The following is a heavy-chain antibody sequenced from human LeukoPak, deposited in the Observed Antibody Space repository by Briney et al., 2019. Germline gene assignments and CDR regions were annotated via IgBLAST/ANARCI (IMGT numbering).Heavy chain of an antibody. CDR3: ARGGYTSGWGNWFDP. CDR1: GYTFTDYY. CDR2: INPNSGGT. Sequence: ASVTVSCKASGYTFTDYYMHWVRQAPGQGLEWMGWINPNSGGTNYAQKFQGRVTMTRDTSISTAYMELSRLRSDDSAVYYCARGGYTSGWGNWFDPWGQGTLVTVSS. V-gene: IGHV1-2*02. J-gene: IGHJ5*02. D-gene: IGHD6-25*01.